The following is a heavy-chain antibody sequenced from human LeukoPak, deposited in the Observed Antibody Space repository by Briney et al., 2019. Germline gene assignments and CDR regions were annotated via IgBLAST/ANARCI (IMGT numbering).Heavy chain of an antibody. CDR1: GYTFTSYG. CDR2: ISAYNGNT. J-gene: IGHJ4*02. D-gene: IGHD3-10*01. V-gene: IGHV1-18*01. Sequence: ASVKVSCRASGYTFTSYGISWVRQAPGQGLEWMGWISAYNGNTNYAQKLQGRVTMTTDTSTSTAYMELRSLRSDDTAVYYCARAPFGESLRDYWGQGTLVTVSS. CDR3: ARAPFGESLRDY.